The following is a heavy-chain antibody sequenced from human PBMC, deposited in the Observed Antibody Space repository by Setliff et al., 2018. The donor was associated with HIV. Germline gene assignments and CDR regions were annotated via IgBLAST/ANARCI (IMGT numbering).Heavy chain of an antibody. Sequence: SETLSLTCTVSGGSISSSSYFWGWIRPSPGKGLEWIGSIYYSGTTHYNPSLTGRVTMSLDTSKNQFSLKLSSVTAAATAVYSCARAGGYYDNRVNPGRNYYYYMELWGKGATVTVS. V-gene: IGHV4-39*01. CDR2: IYYSGTT. D-gene: IGHD3-22*01. CDR3: ARAGGYYDNRVNPGRNYYYYMEL. CDR1: GGSISSSSYF. J-gene: IGHJ6*03.